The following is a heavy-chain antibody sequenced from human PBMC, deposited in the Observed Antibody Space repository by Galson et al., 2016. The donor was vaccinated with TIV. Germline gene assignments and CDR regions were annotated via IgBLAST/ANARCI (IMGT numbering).Heavy chain of an antibody. CDR2: INPSGGST. D-gene: IGHD3-16*01. Sequence: SVKVSCKASGYTFITYYVYWVRQAPGQGPEWVGVINPSGGSTTYAEKFQGRVTITKDTSKNHVVLTMTKMDPVDTGTYYCAHRQGMMNSFDVWGQGTMVTVSS. CDR3: AHRQGMMNSFDV. CDR1: GYTFITYY. J-gene: IGHJ3*01. V-gene: IGHV1-46*01.